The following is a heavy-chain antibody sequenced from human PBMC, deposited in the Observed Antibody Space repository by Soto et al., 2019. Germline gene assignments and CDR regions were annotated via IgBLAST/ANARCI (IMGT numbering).Heavy chain of an antibody. CDR1: GYTLSELS. CDR3: ARGPVGGYYDSSGYLTNFDY. V-gene: IGHV1-24*01. Sequence: ASVKVSCKVSGYTLSELSIHWVRQAPGKGLEWMGGFDPEDAETIYAQKFQGRVTMTKDTSTGTAYMELSSLRSEDTAVYYCARGPVGGYYDSSGYLTNFDYWGQGTLVTVSS. J-gene: IGHJ4*02. D-gene: IGHD3-22*01. CDR2: FDPEDAET.